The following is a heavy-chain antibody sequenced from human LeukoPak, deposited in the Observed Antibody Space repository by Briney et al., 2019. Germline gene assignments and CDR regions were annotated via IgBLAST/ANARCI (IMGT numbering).Heavy chain of an antibody. CDR2: IYESGTT. Sequence: SETQSLTCAVYGESLNSYYWSWVRQSPGEGLEWIGEIYESGTTEYNPSLKSRVTISMVPSKQQFSLSLSSVTAADTAVYYCARGAWATRLGSWGLGTPVIVSS. D-gene: IGHD2-15*01. V-gene: IGHV4-34*01. CDR3: ARGAWATRLGS. CDR1: GESLNSYY. J-gene: IGHJ4*02.